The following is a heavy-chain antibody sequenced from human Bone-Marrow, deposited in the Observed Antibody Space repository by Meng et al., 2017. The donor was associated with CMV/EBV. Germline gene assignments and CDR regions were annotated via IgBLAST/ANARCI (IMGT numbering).Heavy chain of an antibody. CDR1: GGTFSSYT. J-gene: IGHJ4*02. Sequence: SVKVSCKASGGTFSSYTISWVRQAPGQGLEWMGRIIPILGIANYAQKFQGRVTITTDESTSTAYMELSSLRSEDTAVYYCARGRDIVVVVAATHPFDYWGQGTLVTVSS. V-gene: IGHV1-69*16. CDR2: IIPILGIA. CDR3: ARGRDIVVVVAATHPFDY. D-gene: IGHD2-15*01.